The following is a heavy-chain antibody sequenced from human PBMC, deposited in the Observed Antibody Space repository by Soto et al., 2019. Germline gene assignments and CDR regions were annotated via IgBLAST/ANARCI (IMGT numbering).Heavy chain of an antibody. V-gene: IGHV5-51*03. J-gene: IGHJ6*02. CDR1: GYNFSTYW. Sequence: GAEVKKPGESLKISCKGFGYNFSTYWIAWVRQMPGKGLEWMGIIYPDDSDTRYDPSFQGQVTISADKSINTAYLQWSSLKASDTAKYYCARRSSVTNTYYYYYYGLDVWGQGTTVTVSS. CDR2: IYPDDSDT. D-gene: IGHD4-17*01. CDR3: ARRSSVTNTYYYYYYGLDV.